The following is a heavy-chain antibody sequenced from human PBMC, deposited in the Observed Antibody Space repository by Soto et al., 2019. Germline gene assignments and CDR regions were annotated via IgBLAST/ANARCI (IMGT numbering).Heavy chain of an antibody. CDR2: TSAYNGNT. V-gene: IGHV1-18*01. J-gene: IGHJ4*02. CDR1: GYTFTSYG. CDR3: ARDLVGSEGDLAAVY. D-gene: IGHD6-13*01. Sequence: QVPLVQSGAEVKKPGASVKVSCKASGYTFTSYGISWVRQAPGQGREGMGWTSAYNGNTNYAQKLQGRVTMTTDTSTSTAYMELRSLRSDDTAVYYCARDLVGSEGDLAAVYWGQGTLVTVSS.